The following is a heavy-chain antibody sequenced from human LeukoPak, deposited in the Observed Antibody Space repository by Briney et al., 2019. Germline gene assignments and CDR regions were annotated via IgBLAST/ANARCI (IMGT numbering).Heavy chain of an antibody. D-gene: IGHD3-3*01. CDR1: GGSISSGDYY. CDR3: ARHSYYDFWSGSFGAFDI. J-gene: IGHJ3*02. CDR2: IYYSGST. Sequence: SQTLSLTCTVSGGSISSGDYYWSWIRQPPGKGLEWIGYIYYSGSTYYNPSLKSRVTISVDTSKNQFSLKLSSVTAADTAVYYCARHSYYDFWSGSFGAFDIWGQGTMVTVSS. V-gene: IGHV4-30-4*01.